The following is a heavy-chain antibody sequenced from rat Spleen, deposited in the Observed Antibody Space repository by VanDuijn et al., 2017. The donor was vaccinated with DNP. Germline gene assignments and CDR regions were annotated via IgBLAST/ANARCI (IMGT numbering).Heavy chain of an antibody. CDR2: ITPGGGNT. CDR1: GFTFSNYF. D-gene: IGHD1-3*01. Sequence: EVQLVESGRGLVQPGESMKLSCAASGFTFSNYFMAWVRQAPTKGLEWVASITPGGGNTYYRDSVKGRFTISRDNTKSTLYLQMDSLRAEETATYYCARHRAVSYALDAWGQGTSVTVSS. CDR3: ARHRAVSYALDA. V-gene: IGHV5S11*01. J-gene: IGHJ4*01.